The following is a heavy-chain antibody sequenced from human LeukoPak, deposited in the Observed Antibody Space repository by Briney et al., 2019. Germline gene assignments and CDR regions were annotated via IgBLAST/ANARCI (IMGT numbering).Heavy chain of an antibody. V-gene: IGHV4-39*01. CDR1: GGSISSSSYY. J-gene: IGHJ5*02. Sequence: SETLSLTCTVSGGSISSSSYYWGWIRQPPGKGLEWIGSIYYSGSTYYNPSLKSRVTISVDTSKNQFSLKLSSVTAADTAAYYCARELRSLHNWFDPWGQGTLVTVSS. D-gene: IGHD1-7*01. CDR3: ARELRSLHNWFDP. CDR2: IYYSGST.